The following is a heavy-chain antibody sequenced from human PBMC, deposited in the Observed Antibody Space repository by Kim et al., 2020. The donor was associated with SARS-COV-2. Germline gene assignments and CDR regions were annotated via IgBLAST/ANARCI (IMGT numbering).Heavy chain of an antibody. Sequence: GGSLRLSCEASGFSFSSHAMSWVRRAPGKGLEWVSVISGNSGSIYYADSVKGRFTISRDNSKNTVYLQMNSLRVEDTAVYYCGKCSGPGCFDYYFDYWCQGTLVTVSS. CDR3: GKCSGPGCFDYYFDY. V-gene: IGHV3-23*01. D-gene: IGHD2-15*01. CDR1: GFSFSSHA. J-gene: IGHJ4*02. CDR2: ISGNSGSI.